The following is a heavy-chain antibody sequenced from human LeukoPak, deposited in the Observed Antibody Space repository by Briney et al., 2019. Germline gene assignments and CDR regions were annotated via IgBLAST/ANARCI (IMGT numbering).Heavy chain of an antibody. CDR3: ARSRYEVPAARAGAFDI. J-gene: IGHJ3*02. D-gene: IGHD2-2*01. CDR2: INTDGSST. Sequence: GGSLRLSCAASGFTFSSYWMHWVRQAPGKGLVWVSRINTDGSSTSYADSVKGRFTISRDNAKNSLYLQMNSLRAEDTAVYYCARSRYEVPAARAGAFDIWGQGTMVTVSS. CDR1: GFTFSSYW. V-gene: IGHV3-74*01.